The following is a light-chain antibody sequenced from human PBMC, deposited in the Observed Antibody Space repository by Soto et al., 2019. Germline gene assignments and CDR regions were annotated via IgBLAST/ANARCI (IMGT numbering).Light chain of an antibody. CDR3: GTWDSSLSAVV. Sequence: QSVLTQPPSVSAAPGQTVTISCSGSSSNIGNNYVSWYQQLPGTAPKLLIYENNKRPSGIPDRISGSKSGTSATLGFTGLQTGDEADYYCGTWDSSLSAVVFGGGTKLTVL. V-gene: IGLV1-51*02. CDR1: SSNIGNNY. J-gene: IGLJ2*01. CDR2: ENN.